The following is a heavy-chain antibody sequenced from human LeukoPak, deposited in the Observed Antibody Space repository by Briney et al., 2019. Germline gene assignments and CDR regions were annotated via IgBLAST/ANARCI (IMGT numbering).Heavy chain of an antibody. D-gene: IGHD1-26*01. Sequence: SETLSLTCTVSGYSISSGYYWGWIRQPPGKGLEWIGSIYHSGSTYYNPSLKSRVTISVDTSKNQFSLKLSSVTAADTAVYYCARSSGSLFDYWGQGTQVTVSS. CDR2: IYHSGST. J-gene: IGHJ4*02. V-gene: IGHV4-38-2*02. CDR1: GYSISSGYY. CDR3: ARSSGSLFDY.